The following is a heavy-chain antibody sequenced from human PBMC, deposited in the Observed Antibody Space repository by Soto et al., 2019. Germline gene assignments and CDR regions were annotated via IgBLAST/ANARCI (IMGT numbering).Heavy chain of an antibody. D-gene: IGHD4-17*01. CDR2: IYSGGNK. CDR3: ARNVPVTTLGY. CDR1: GVTVSNNY. Sequence: EVQLVESGGGLVQPGGSLRLSCAASGVTVSNNYMSWVRQAPGKGLEWVSLIYSGGNKHYADSVKGRFTISRDNSKNTLYLQMNSLRAEDTAVYYCARNVPVTTLGYWGQGTLVTVSS. J-gene: IGHJ4*02. V-gene: IGHV3-66*01.